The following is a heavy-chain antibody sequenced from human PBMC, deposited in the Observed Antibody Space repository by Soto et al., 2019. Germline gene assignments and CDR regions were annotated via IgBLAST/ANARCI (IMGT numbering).Heavy chain of an antibody. V-gene: IGHV4-59*01. CDR3: AKGGTSRIPFDY. CDR2: IYSSGST. CDR1: GGSLSSFH. D-gene: IGHD2-2*01. Sequence: PSETLSLTCTVSGGSLSSFHWNWIRQPPGKGLEWIGYIYSSGSTNYNPSLESRVTISVDTSTNQFSLKLTSVTAADTAVYYCAKGGTSRIPFDYWGHGTLVTVSS. J-gene: IGHJ4*01.